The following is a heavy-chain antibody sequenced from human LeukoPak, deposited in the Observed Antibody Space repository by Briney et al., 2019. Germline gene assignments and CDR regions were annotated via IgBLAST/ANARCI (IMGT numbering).Heavy chain of an antibody. Sequence: PGGSLRLSCAASGFTFSSYAMSWVRQAPGKGLEGVSAISGSGGSTYYADSVKGRFTISRDNSKNTLYLQMNSLRAEDTAVYYRAKGAIFGVVIQNWFDPWGQGTLVTVSS. D-gene: IGHD3-3*01. V-gene: IGHV3-23*01. J-gene: IGHJ5*02. CDR2: ISGSGGST. CDR3: AKGAIFGVVIQNWFDP. CDR1: GFTFSSYA.